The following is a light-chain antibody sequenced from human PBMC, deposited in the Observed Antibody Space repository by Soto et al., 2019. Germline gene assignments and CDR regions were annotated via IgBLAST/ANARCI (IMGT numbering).Light chain of an antibody. CDR3: QAYDYSLTASV. V-gene: IGLV2-8*01. CDR1: SSDVGGYNY. CDR2: EVS. Sequence: QSALTQPPSASGSPGQSVTISCTGTSSDVGGYNYVSWYQQYPGKAPTLMIYEVSERPSGVPERFSGSKSGTSASLAITGLQAEDEADYYCQAYDYSLTASVFGGGTKLTVL. J-gene: IGLJ3*02.